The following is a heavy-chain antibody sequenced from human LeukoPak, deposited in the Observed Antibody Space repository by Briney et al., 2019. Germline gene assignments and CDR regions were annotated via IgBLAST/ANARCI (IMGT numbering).Heavy chain of an antibody. CDR3: ARDRYSYGFALDC. V-gene: IGHV3-66*01. J-gene: IGHJ4*02. CDR1: GFTVSNNY. CDR2: VYSGGST. Sequence: GGSLRLSCAASGFTVSNNYMSWVRQAPGKGLEWVSVVYSGGSTYSADSVKGCFIISRDNSKNTLYLQMNSLRAEDSAVYYCARDRYSYGFALDCWGQGTLVTVSS. D-gene: IGHD5-18*01.